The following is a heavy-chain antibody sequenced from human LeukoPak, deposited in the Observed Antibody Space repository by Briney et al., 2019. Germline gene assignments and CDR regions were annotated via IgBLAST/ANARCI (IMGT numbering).Heavy chain of an antibody. CDR2: MNPNSGDT. D-gene: IGHD6-6*01. CDR1: GYTFTSYD. V-gene: IGHV1-8*03. CDR3: ARGKDSSSPSFDY. J-gene: IGHJ4*02. Sequence: ASVKVSCKASGYTFTSYDINWVRQATGQGLEWMGWMNPNSGDTGYAQKSQGRVTITRNTSISTAYMELSSLRSEDTAVYYCARGKDSSSPSFDYWGQGTLVTVSS.